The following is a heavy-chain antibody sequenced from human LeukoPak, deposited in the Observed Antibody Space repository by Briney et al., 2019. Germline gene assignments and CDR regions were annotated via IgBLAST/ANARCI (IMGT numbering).Heavy chain of an antibody. CDR3: AKGGIGDYYYDSSGYYAFDY. D-gene: IGHD3-22*01. Sequence: GRSLRLSCAASGFTFDDYAMHWVRQAPGKGLEWVSGISWNSGSIGYADSVKGRFTISRDNAKNSLYLQVNSLRAEDTALYYCAKGGIGDYYYDSSGYYAFDYWGQGTLVTVSS. CDR1: GFTFDDYA. CDR2: ISWNSGSI. V-gene: IGHV3-9*01. J-gene: IGHJ4*02.